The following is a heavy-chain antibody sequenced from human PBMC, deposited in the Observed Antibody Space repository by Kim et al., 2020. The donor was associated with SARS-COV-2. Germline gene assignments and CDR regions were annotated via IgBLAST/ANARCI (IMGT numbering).Heavy chain of an antibody. CDR3: ARPFDY. J-gene: IGHJ4*02. Sequence: THSGSPNYTPPRKSRVTISLCTSKNQFSLKLSSVTAADTAVYYCARPFDYWGQGTLVTVSS. CDR2: THSGSP. V-gene: IGHV4-34*01.